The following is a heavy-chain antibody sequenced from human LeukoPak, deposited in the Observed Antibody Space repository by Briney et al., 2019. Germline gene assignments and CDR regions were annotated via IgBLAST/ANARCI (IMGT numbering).Heavy chain of an antibody. CDR2: IYTSGST. CDR1: GGSISSGSYY. Sequence: SQTLSLTCTFSGGSISSGSYYWSWIRQPAGKGLEWIGRIYTSGSTNYNPSLKSRVTISVDTSKNQFSLKLSSVTAADTAVYYCARDTAYDFWSGYRGGWFDPWGQGTLVTVSS. J-gene: IGHJ5*02. CDR3: ARDTAYDFWSGYRGGWFDP. D-gene: IGHD3-3*01. V-gene: IGHV4-61*02.